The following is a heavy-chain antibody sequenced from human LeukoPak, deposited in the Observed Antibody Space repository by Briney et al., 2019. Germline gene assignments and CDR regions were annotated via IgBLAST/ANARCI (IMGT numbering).Heavy chain of an antibody. CDR3: AKDHAGSGRAFEY. Sequence: HPGGSLRLSCAASGFTFSSYSMNWVRQAPDKGLEWVALMSSDGIKSYYADSVKGRFTVSRDTSKDIVYLQMKSLSADDTGIYYCAKDHAGSGRAFEYWGQGTLLTVSS. CDR1: GFTFSSYS. J-gene: IGHJ4*02. CDR2: MSSDGIKS. D-gene: IGHD3-10*01. V-gene: IGHV3-30*18.